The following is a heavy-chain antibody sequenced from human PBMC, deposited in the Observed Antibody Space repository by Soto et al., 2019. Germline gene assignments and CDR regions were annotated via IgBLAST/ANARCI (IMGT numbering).Heavy chain of an antibody. J-gene: IGHJ6*02. CDR1: GGTFSSYA. CDR3: ACFSTGMSGSYNCMDV. D-gene: IGHD6-25*01. CDR2: IIPIFGTA. V-gene: IGHV1-69*13. Sequence: SVKVSCKASGGTFSSYAISWVRQAPGQGLEWMGGIIPIFGTANYAQKFQGRVTITADESTSTAYMELSSLRSEDTAVYYFACFSTGMSGSYNCMDVWGQGTTLTGSS.